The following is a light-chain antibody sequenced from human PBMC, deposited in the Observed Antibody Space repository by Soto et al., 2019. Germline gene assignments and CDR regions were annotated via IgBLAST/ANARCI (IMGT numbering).Light chain of an antibody. Sequence: QPVLTQSPSASASLVASVRLTCTLSSGYNTYGIAWHQPHTDKGPRYLIILNSEGSQRKGDEIPARFTGSRSGAERYLTIYSRQSEDEADYYCQTWDTGMEMVGGGTKLTV. CDR3: QTWDTGMEM. J-gene: IGLJ2*01. CDR2: LNSEGSQ. CDR1: SGYNTYG. V-gene: IGLV4-69*01.